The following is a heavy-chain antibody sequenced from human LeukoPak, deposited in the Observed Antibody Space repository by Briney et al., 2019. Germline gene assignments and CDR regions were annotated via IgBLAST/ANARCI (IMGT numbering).Heavy chain of an antibody. CDR2: ISAYNGNT. V-gene: IGHV1-18*01. D-gene: IGHD3-3*01. Sequence: ASVKVSCKASGYTFTSYGISWVRQAPRQGLEWMGWISAYNGNTNYAQKLQGRVTMTTDTSTSTAYMELRSLRSDDTAVYYCARASLLYDFWSGYYYHYFDYWGQGTLVTVSS. CDR3: ARASLLYDFWSGYYYHYFDY. J-gene: IGHJ4*02. CDR1: GYTFTSYG.